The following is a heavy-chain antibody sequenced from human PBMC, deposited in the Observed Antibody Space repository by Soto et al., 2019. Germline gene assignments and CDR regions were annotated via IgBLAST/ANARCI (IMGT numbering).Heavy chain of an antibody. V-gene: IGHV1-3*01. Sequence: QVQLVQSGAEVKKPGASVKVSCKASGYTFTSYAMHWVRQAPGQRLEWMGWINAGNGNTKYSQKFQGRVTITRDTSASTAYMELSSLRSEDTAVYYCARVGSGGSGSYLTYWGQGTLVTVSS. CDR3: ARVGSGGSGSYLTY. CDR2: INAGNGNT. J-gene: IGHJ4*02. CDR1: GYTFTSYA. D-gene: IGHD3-10*01.